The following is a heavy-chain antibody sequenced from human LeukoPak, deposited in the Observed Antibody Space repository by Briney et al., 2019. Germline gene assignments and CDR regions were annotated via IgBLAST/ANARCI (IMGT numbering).Heavy chain of an antibody. D-gene: IGHD6-19*01. Sequence: GGSLRLSCAASEFTFSTYWMSWVRQAPGKGLEWVANIKQDGSETNYVDSVKGRFTISRDNAKNSLYLQMNTLRAEDTALYYCARDSRWAGLFDFWGQGTLVTVS. CDR1: EFTFSTYW. V-gene: IGHV3-7*01. CDR3: ARDSRWAGLFDF. J-gene: IGHJ4*02. CDR2: IKQDGSET.